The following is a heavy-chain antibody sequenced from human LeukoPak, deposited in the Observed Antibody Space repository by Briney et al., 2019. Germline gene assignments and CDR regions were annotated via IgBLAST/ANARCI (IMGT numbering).Heavy chain of an antibody. V-gene: IGHV3-21*01. D-gene: IGHD3-9*01. Sequence: GGSLRLSCAASGFTFNTYSMNWVRQAPGKGLEWVSSISSSSSYIYYADSVKGRFTISRDNAKNSLFLQMNSLRAEDTAVYYCARDLMGYNYFYMDVWGKGSTVTVSS. CDR3: ARDLMGYNYFYMDV. CDR1: GFTFNTYS. CDR2: ISSSSSYI. J-gene: IGHJ6*03.